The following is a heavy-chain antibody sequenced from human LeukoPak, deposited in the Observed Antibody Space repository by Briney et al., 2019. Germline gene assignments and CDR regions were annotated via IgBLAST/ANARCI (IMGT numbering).Heavy chain of an antibody. CDR1: GFTFAGYA. V-gene: IGHV3-23*01. D-gene: IGHD3-10*01. J-gene: IGHJ4*02. Sequence: PGGSLRLSCAASGFTFAGYAMSWVRQASGKGLEWVSGISNGGGSTYYADSVKGRFTISRDNSKNTLYLQMNSLRAEDTAVYYCAKDPLWFGENFWGRGTLVTVSS. CDR3: AKDPLWFGENF. CDR2: ISNGGGST.